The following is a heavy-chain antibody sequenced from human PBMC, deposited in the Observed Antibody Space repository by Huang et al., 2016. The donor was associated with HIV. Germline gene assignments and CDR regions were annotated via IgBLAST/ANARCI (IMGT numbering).Heavy chain of an antibody. V-gene: IGHV3-48*04. J-gene: IGHJ4*02. CDR2: ISSSSNSK. CDR1: GFTFGDFN. D-gene: IGHD2-15*01. Sequence: EVQLVESGGGLVQPGTSLRLSCAASGFTFGDFNMNWVRQAPGKGLEGSSYISSSSNSKLYAYSVKGRFTISRDNARNSLYLQLKSLRVEDTAVYYCARESCSGGTCYLFDFWGQGVLVTVSS. CDR3: ARESCSGGTCYLFDF.